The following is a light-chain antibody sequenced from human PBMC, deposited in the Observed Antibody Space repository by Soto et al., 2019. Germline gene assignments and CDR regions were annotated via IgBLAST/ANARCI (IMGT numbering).Light chain of an antibody. J-gene: IGKJ4*01. CDR2: GAS. CDR3: QQYGSSPRVT. V-gene: IGKV3-20*01. Sequence: EIVLTQSPGTLSLSPGERATLSCRASQSVSSSYLAWYQQKPGQAPRLLIYGASSRATGIPDRFSDSGSGTDFTLTISRLEPEDFAVCYCQQYGSSPRVTFGGGTKVEIK. CDR1: QSVSSSY.